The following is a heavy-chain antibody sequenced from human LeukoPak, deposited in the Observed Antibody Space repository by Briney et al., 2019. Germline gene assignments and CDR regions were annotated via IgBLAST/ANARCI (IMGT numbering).Heavy chain of an antibody. CDR2: IRYDGSNK. CDR3: ARASGYCSGGSCYTTLDY. V-gene: IGHV3-30*02. Sequence: GGSLRLSCAASGFTFSSYGMHWVRQAPGKGLEWVAIIRYDGSNKYYADSVKGRFTISRDNSKNTLYLQMNSLRAEDTAVYYCARASGYCSGGSCYTTLDYWGQGTLVTVSS. J-gene: IGHJ4*02. D-gene: IGHD2-15*01. CDR1: GFTFSSYG.